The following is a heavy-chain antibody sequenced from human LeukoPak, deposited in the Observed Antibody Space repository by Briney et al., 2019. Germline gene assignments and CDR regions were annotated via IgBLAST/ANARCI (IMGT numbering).Heavy chain of an antibody. J-gene: IGHJ4*02. V-gene: IGHV4-59*07. Sequence: PSDPLSLISTVSGGSISSYYWSWIRQPPGKGLEWIGCIYYTGSTNYNPSLKSRVTISVDTSKNQFSLKLSSETAADTAVYYCATGRAYSSVDYWGQGTLVTVSS. CDR3: ATGRAYSSVDY. CDR1: GGSISSYY. CDR2: IYYTGST. D-gene: IGHD6-19*01.